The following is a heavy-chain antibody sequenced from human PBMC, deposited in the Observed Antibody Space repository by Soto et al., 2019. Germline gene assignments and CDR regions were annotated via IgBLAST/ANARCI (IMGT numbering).Heavy chain of an antibody. D-gene: IGHD2-21*02. CDR3: AKAQAVVTPPVDY. CDR1: GFTFSRYG. V-gene: IGHV3-30*18. CDR2: ISYDGSNK. J-gene: IGHJ4*02. Sequence: QVQLVESGGGVVQPGRSLRLSCAAYGFTFSRYGMHWVRQAPGKGLEWGAGISYDGSNKYYADSVEGRFTISRDNYKNTLYLQMNSLSAEDTAVYYCAKAQAVVTPPVDYWGQGTLVTVSS.